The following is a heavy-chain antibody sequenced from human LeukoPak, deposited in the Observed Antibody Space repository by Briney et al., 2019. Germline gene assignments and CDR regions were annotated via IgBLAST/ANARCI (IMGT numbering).Heavy chain of an antibody. J-gene: IGHJ4*02. CDR1: GYTFTSYY. CDR3: ARDTPDGRVTKFDY. V-gene: IGHV7-4-1*02. CDR2: INPSNGNP. Sequence: ASVKVSCKASGYTFTSYYMHWLRQAPGQGLEWVGWINPSNGNPTYAQGFTGRFVFSLDTSVSTAFLHISSLQIEDTAVYYCARDTPDGRVTKFDYWGQGTLVTVSS. D-gene: IGHD4-17*01.